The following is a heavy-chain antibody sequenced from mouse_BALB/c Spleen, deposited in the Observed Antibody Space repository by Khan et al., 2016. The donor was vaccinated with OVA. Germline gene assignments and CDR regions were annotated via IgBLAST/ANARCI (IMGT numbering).Heavy chain of an antibody. V-gene: IGHV5-9-3*01. Sequence: EVELVESGGGLVKPGGSLKLSCAASGFTFSTFAMSWVRQTPEMRLEWVTTINSDGDYTYYPDSVTGRFTVSRDNARNTLYLQMSSLRSEDTAMYYCARSPYGNFAYWGQGTLGTVSA. J-gene: IGHJ3*01. CDR1: GFTFSTFA. CDR3: ARSPYGNFAY. CDR2: INSDGDYT. D-gene: IGHD2-1*01.